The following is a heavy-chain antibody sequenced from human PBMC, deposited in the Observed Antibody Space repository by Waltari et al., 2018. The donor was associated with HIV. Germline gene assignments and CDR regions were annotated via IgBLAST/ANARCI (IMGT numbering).Heavy chain of an antibody. J-gene: IGHJ6*02. CDR3: ARASESYGDYYYYGMDV. Sequence: EVQLVEPGGGLVKPGGSLRFSDAASGFTFSSYSMNWVRQRPGKGLEWVSSISSSSSYIYYADSVEGRFTISRDNAKNSLYLQMNSLRAEDTAVYYCARASESYGDYYYYGMDVWGQGTTVTVSS. V-gene: IGHV3-21*01. CDR2: ISSSSSYI. D-gene: IGHD4-17*01. CDR1: GFTFSSYS.